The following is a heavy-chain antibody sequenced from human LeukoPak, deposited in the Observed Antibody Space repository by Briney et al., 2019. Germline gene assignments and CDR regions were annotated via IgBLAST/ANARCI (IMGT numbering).Heavy chain of an antibody. D-gene: IGHD6-19*01. Sequence: GGSLRLSCSASGFTFSRYTMHWVRQAPGKGLEYVSAISSSGDSTNYADSVRGRVTMSRDNSKDTLYLQMSSLRAEDTAVYYCVSLSSGWLQEFDYWGQGTLVTVSS. V-gene: IGHV3-64D*09. CDR1: GFTFSRYT. CDR2: ISSSGDST. J-gene: IGHJ4*02. CDR3: VSLSSGWLQEFDY.